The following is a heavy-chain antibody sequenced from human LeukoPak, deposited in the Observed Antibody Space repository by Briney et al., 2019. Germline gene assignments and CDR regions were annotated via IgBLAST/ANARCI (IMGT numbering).Heavy chain of an antibody. V-gene: IGHV3-48*03. CDR3: AKDLTTVTSQGDY. Sequence: PGGSLRLSCAASGFTFSSYEMNWVRQAPGKGLEWVSYISSSGTIYYADSVKGRFTISRDNAKNSLYLQMNSLRPEDTAIYYCAKDLTTVTSQGDYWGQGTLVTVSS. CDR2: ISSSGTI. CDR1: GFTFSSYE. J-gene: IGHJ4*02. D-gene: IGHD4-17*01.